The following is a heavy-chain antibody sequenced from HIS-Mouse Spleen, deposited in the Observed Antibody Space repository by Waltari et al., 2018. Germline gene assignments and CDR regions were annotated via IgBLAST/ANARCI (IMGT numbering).Heavy chain of an antibody. CDR1: GFTFGDYA. D-gene: IGHD1-26*01. V-gene: IGHV3-49*03. CDR3: TLVGSGSYYPLDY. Sequence: EVQLVESGGGLVQPGRSLRLSCTASGFTFGDYAMSWFRQAPGKGVEWVGFIRSKAYGGTTEYAASVKGRFTISRDDSKSIAYLQMNSLKTEDTAVYYCTLVGSGSYYPLDYWGQGTLVTVSS. J-gene: IGHJ4*02. CDR2: IRSKAYGGTT.